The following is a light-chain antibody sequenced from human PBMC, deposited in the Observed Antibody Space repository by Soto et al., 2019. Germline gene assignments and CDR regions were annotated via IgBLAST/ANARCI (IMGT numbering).Light chain of an antibody. V-gene: IGLV1-44*01. CDR1: SSNIVSNT. CDR3: AAWDDSLNGYV. J-gene: IGLJ1*01. CDR2: AYS. Sequence: QSVLTQPPSASGTPGQRVTISCSGGSSNIVSNTVNWYQHLPGAAPKLLMYAYSQRPSGIPDRFSGSKSGASASLAISGLQSEDEADYYCAAWDDSLNGYVFGTGTKLTVL.